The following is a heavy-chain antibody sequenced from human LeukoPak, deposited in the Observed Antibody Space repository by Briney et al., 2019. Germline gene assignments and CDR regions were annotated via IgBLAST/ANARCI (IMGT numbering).Heavy chain of an antibody. CDR3: ARAQGLEFVDY. CDR1: GFTFSSYS. D-gene: IGHD3-3*01. Sequence: GGSLRLSCAASGFTFSSYSMNWVRQAPGKGLEWVSSISSSSSYIYYADSVKGRFTISRDNAKNSLYLQMNSLRAVDTAVYYCARAQGLEFVDYWGQGTLVTVSS. V-gene: IGHV3-21*01. CDR2: ISSSSSYI. J-gene: IGHJ4*02.